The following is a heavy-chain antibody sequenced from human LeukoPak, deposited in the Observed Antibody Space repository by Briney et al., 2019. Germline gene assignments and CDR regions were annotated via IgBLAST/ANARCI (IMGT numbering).Heavy chain of an antibody. V-gene: IGHV4-39*01. J-gene: IGHJ4*02. CDR1: GGSISSSSYY. CDR3: ARHLGDYDSSGPKDY. Sequence: SETLSLTCTVSGGSISSSSYYWGWIRQPPGKGLEWNGSMYYSGSTYYNPSRKSRVTLAVDTSQTQFSLKLSAVTAADTALYFCARHLGDYDSSGPKDYWGQGTLVTVSS. CDR2: MYYSGST. D-gene: IGHD3-22*01.